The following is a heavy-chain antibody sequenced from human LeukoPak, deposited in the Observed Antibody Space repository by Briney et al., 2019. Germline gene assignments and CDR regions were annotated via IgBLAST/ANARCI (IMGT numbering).Heavy chain of an antibody. D-gene: IGHD3-22*01. Sequence: SETLSLTCTVSGASISSGGYYWSWIRQHPGKGLEWIVYIYYSGGTYYNPSLKSRLTISIDTSKNQFSLKLSSVTAADTAVYYCARGYYDSSRYYGANYFDYWGQGTLVTVSS. CDR3: ARGYYDSSRYYGANYFDY. V-gene: IGHV4-31*03. CDR2: IYYSGGT. J-gene: IGHJ4*02. CDR1: GASISSGGYY.